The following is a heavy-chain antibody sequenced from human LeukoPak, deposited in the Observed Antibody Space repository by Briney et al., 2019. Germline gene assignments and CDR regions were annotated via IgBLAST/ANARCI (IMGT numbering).Heavy chain of an antibody. CDR2: IYYSGST. V-gene: IGHV4-39*01. CDR3: ARLEVRDVVPAAKQTYDY. D-gene: IGHD2-2*01. CDR1: GSSISSSSYY. J-gene: IGHJ4*02. Sequence: SETLSLTCTVSGSSISSSSYYWGWIRQPRGKGLEWIESIYYSGSTYYNPSFKSRVTISVDTSKNQFSLKLSSVTAADTAVYYCARLEVRDVVPAAKQTYDYWGQGTLVTVSS.